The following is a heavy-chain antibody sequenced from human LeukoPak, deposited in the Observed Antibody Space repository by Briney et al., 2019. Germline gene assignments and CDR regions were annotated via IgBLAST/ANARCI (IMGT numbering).Heavy chain of an antibody. D-gene: IGHD2-2*01. CDR1: GFTFSSYG. J-gene: IGHJ4*02. CDR2: ISGSGGST. V-gene: IGHV3-23*01. CDR3: AKDLPRDIVVVPAALDY. Sequence: GGSLRLSCAASGFTFSSYGMHWVRQAPGKGLEWVSAISGSGGSTYYADSVKGRFTISRDNSKNTLYLQMNSLRAEDTAVYYCAKDLPRDIVVVPAALDYWGQGTLVTVSS.